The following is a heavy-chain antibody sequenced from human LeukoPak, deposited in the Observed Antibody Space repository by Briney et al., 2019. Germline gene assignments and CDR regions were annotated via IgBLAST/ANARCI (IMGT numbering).Heavy chain of an antibody. CDR1: GGTFNRYT. CDR2: MNPNSGNT. J-gene: IGHJ6*02. D-gene: IGHD3-10*01. V-gene: IGHV1-8*01. Sequence: ASVKVSCKASGGTFNRYTISWVRQAPGQGLEWMGWMNPNSGNTRYAQKVQGRITMTRDTSISTAYMELSSLRSEDTAVYYCARGPTLVRGVIMPDSVGGMDVWGQGTTVTVSS. CDR3: ARGPTLVRGVIMPDSVGGMDV.